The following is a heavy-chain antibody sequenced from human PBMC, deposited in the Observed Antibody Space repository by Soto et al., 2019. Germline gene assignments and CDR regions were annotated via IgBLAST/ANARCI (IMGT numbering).Heavy chain of an antibody. CDR2: IIPIFGTA. V-gene: IGHV1-69*12. CDR1: GGTFSSYA. D-gene: IGHD3-22*01. CDR3: AREVRGTMIVVDDAFDI. J-gene: IGHJ3*02. Sequence: QVQLVQSGAEVKKPGSSVKVSWKASGGTFSSYAISWVRQAPGQGLEWMGGIIPIFGTANYAQKFQGRVTITADESTSTAYMELSSLRSDDTAVYYCAREVRGTMIVVDDAFDIWGQGTMVTVSS.